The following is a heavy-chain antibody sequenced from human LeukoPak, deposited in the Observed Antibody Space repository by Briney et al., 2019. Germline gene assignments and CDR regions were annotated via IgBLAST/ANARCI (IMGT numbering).Heavy chain of an antibody. CDR2: IYYSGST. Sequence: SETLSLTCTVSGGSISSYYWSWIRQPPGKGLEGIGYIYYSGSTNYNPSLKSRVTISVDTSKNQFSLKLSSVTAADTAVYYCARDGDYYGMDVWGQGTTVTVSS. J-gene: IGHJ6*02. CDR1: GGSISSYY. CDR3: ARDGDYYGMDV. V-gene: IGHV4-59*01. D-gene: IGHD3-16*01.